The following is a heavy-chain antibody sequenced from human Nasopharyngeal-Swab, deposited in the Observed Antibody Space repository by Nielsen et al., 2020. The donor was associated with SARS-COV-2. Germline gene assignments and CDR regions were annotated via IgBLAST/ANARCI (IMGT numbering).Heavy chain of an antibody. V-gene: IGHV3-7*04. J-gene: IGHJ4*02. CDR2: VKQDGSAI. CDR3: ARENWGKLDY. D-gene: IGHD7-27*01. Sequence: GGSLRLSWAASGFTFGTFWMNWVRLAPVNRLEWVATVKQDGSAIYHVDSLKGRFTISRDNAKTSLYLQMNSLRADDTAVYYCARENWGKLDYWGQGALVTVSS. CDR1: GFTFGTFW.